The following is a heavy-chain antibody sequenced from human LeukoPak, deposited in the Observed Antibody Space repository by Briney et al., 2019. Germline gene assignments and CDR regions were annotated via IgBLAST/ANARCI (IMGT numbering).Heavy chain of an antibody. CDR1: GFTFSAYS. D-gene: IGHD6-13*01. V-gene: IGHV3-21*06. J-gene: IGHJ4*02. CDR2: ISSSGNNI. Sequence: GWSLRLSCAGSGFTFSAYSMNWVRQAPGKGLEWVSSISSSGNNIYYADSVKGRFTISRDNARNSLFLQMNSLRAEDTAVYYCGRQAAPDYWGQGTLVTVSS. CDR3: GRQAAPDY.